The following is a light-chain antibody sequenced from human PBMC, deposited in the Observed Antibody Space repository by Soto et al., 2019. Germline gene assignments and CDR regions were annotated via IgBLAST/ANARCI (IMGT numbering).Light chain of an antibody. CDR3: QQRSNWPWT. CDR2: GAS. J-gene: IGKJ1*01. CDR1: QSVSSN. V-gene: IGKV3-15*01. Sequence: EIVMTQSPVTLSVSPGERATLSCRASQSVSSNLAWYQKKPGQAPRLLIYGASTRATGIPARFSGSGSATEFTLTISSLQSGDFAVYYCQQRSNWPWTFGQGTKVDIK.